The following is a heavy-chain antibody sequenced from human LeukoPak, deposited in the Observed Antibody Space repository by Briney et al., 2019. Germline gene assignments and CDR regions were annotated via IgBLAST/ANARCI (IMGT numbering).Heavy chain of an antibody. CDR3: ARGYYDILTLLDY. J-gene: IGHJ4*02. V-gene: IGHV3-30*02. Sequence: GGSLRLSCAASGFTFSSYGMHWVRQAPGKGLEWVAFIRYDGSNKYYADSVKRRFTISRDNSKNTLYLQMNSLRAEDTAVYYRARGYYDILTLLDYWGQGTLVTVSS. CDR2: IRYDGSNK. CDR1: GFTFSSYG. D-gene: IGHD3-9*01.